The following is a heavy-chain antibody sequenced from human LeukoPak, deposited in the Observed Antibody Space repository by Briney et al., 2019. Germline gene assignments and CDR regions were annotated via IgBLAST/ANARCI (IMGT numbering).Heavy chain of an antibody. V-gene: IGHV4-59*01. CDR2: IYYSGST. CDR3: ARGHSGSYPPFDY. CDR1: SGSISSYY. J-gene: IGHJ4*02. Sequence: SETLSLTCTVSSGSISSYYWSWIRQPPGKGLEWIGYIYYSGSTNYNPSLKSRVTISVDTSKNQFSLKLSSVTAADTAVYYCARGHSGSYPPFDYWGQGTLVTVSS. D-gene: IGHD1-26*01.